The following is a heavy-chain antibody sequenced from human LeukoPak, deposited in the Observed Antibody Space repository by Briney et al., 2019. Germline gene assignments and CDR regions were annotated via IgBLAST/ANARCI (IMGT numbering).Heavy chain of an antibody. V-gene: IGHV3-23*01. CDR3: AQDGYNWSPLED. CDR2: ITGSGNNA. J-gene: IGHJ4*02. D-gene: IGHD1-20*01. CDR1: GLLFHKYA. Sequence: GGPLKLSVAAPGLLFHKYAITGSAQAPGKGRSGAPFITGSGNNAYYADFVRRRFTISSDNSKTTLFLQMDSLGADDTAIYYCAQDGYNWSPLEDWGRGTLVTVSS.